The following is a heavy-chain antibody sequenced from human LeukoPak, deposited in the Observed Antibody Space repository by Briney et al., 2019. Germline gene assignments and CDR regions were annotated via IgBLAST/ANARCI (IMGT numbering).Heavy chain of an antibody. CDR1: GFTFSNSW. Sequence: GGSLRLSCAAAGFTFSNSWIHWVRHAPGTGLVWVSRISPDGSRTLYADSVRGRFTISRDTSTNTLYLQMNSLRSEDTAVYYCAKGAAYTSLDIWGHGTMVTVSS. V-gene: IGHV3-74*03. J-gene: IGHJ3*02. CDR3: AKGAAYTSLDI. D-gene: IGHD6-25*01. CDR2: ISPDGSRT.